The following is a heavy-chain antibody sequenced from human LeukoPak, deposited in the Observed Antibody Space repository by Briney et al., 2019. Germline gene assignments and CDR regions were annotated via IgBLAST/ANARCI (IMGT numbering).Heavy chain of an antibody. V-gene: IGHV1-18*01. CDR1: GYTFTSYG. CDR2: ISAYNGNT. J-gene: IGHJ6*03. Sequence: ASVKVSCKASGYTFTSYGISWVRQAPGQGLEWMGWISAYNGNTNYAQKLQGRVTMTTDTSTSTAYMELRSLRSDDTAVYYCARDLRGSGSYTRSGMDVWGKGTTVTVSS. D-gene: IGHD3-10*01. CDR3: ARDLRGSGSYTRSGMDV.